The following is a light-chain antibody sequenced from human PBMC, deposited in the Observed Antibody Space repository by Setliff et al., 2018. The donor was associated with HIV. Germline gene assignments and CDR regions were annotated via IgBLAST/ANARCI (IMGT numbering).Light chain of an antibody. Sequence: QPALTQPASVSGSPGQSITISCTGTSSDIGRYNLVSWYQQSPGKAPKLMIYEVSNRPSGVSNRFSGSKSGNTASLTISGLQAEDEADYYCSSYTGKSTNTYVFGTGTKVTVL. CDR2: EVS. V-gene: IGLV2-14*02. CDR1: SSDIGRYNL. CDR3: SSYTGKSTNTYV. J-gene: IGLJ1*01.